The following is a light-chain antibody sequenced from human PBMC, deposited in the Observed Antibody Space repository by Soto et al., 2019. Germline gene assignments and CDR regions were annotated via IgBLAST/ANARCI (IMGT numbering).Light chain of an antibody. J-gene: IGLJ1*01. V-gene: IGLV1-40*01. Sequence: QSVLTQPPSVSGAPGQRVTISCTGSSSNIGAGYDVHWYQQLPGTAPKLIIYGNSNRPSGVPDRFSGSKSATSASLAITGLQAEDEADYYCQCYDSSLTALFGTGTKLTVL. CDR1: SSNIGAGYD. CDR2: GNS. CDR3: QCYDSSLTAL.